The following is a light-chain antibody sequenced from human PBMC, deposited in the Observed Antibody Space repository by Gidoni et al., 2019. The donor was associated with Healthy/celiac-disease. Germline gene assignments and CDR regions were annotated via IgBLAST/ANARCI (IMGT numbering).Light chain of an antibody. CDR3: QAWDSSTLV. J-gene: IGLJ2*01. CDR1: KLGDKY. CDR2: QDC. V-gene: IGLV3-1*01. Sequence: SYELTKPPSVSVSPGQTASITCSGEKLGDKYACWYQQKPGQSPVLVIYQDCKRPSGIPERFSGSTSGTTATLTLSGTQAMDEADYSCQAWDSSTLVFGGGTKLTVL.